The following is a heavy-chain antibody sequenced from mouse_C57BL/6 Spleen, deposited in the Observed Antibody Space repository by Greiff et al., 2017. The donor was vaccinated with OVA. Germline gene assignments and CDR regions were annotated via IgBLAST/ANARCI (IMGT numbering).Heavy chain of an antibody. D-gene: IGHD4-1*01. CDR1: GYTFTSYD. V-gene: IGHV1-85*01. CDR2: IYPRDGST. CDR3: ARAWAELGRRPYYFNY. J-gene: IGHJ2*01. Sequence: QVQLQQSGPELVKPGASVKLSCKASGYTFTSYDINWVKQRPGQGLEWIGWIYPRDGSTKYNEKFKGKATLTVDTSSSTAYMELHSLTSEDSAVYFCARAWAELGRRPYYFNYWGQGTTLTVSS.